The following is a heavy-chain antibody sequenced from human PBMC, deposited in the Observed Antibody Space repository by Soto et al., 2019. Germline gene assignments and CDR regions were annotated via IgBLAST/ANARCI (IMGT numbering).Heavy chain of an antibody. Sequence: SETLSLTCTVSGGSISSGGYYWSWIRQHPGKGLEWIGYIYYSGSTYYNPSLKSRVNISVDTSKNQFSLKLSSVTAADTAVYYCARVLRFLEWYPSWFDPWGQGTLVTVSS. CDR1: GGSISSGGYY. V-gene: IGHV4-31*03. CDR2: IYYSGST. CDR3: ARVLRFLEWYPSWFDP. D-gene: IGHD3-3*01. J-gene: IGHJ5*02.